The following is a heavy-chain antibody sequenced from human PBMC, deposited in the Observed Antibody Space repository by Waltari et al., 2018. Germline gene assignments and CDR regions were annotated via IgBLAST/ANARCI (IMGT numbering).Heavy chain of an antibody. CDR3: ARLALGFFDY. CDR2: IYPGDSDY. V-gene: IGHV5-51*01. Sequence: EVQLLQSGAEVKQPGESLRIPCQVSGYTFSGSWVGWVRQVPGEGLEWMGNIYPGDSDYRYSPSFRGQVTVSADRATNTAYLQWNNLQASDTAIYYCARLALGFFDYWGQGTLVTVSS. D-gene: IGHD3-16*01. CDR1: GYTFSGSW. J-gene: IGHJ4*02.